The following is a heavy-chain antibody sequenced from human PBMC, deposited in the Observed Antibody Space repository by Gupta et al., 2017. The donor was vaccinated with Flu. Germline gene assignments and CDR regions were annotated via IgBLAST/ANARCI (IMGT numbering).Heavy chain of an antibody. Sequence: EVQLVESGGGLFQPGGSLRLPCAASGFTFSSYWMSWVRQAPGKGLEWVANIKQDGSEKYYVDSVKGRFTISRDNAKNSLYLQMNSLRAEDTAVYYCARDSATVVHDYWGQGTLVTVSS. D-gene: IGHD4-23*01. V-gene: IGHV3-7*01. CDR3: ARDSATVVHDY. CDR1: GFTFSSYW. CDR2: IKQDGSEK. J-gene: IGHJ4*02.